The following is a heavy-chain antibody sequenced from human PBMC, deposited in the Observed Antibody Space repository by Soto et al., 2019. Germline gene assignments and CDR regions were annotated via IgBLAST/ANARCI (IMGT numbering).Heavy chain of an antibody. CDR3: ARDNDRPQLGGNYYYILDV. CDR2: IMPVFRTP. Sequence: QVQLEQSGAEVKKPGSSVKVSCKASGGTFRTAAISWVRQAPGQGLEWMGGIMPVFRTPDYAQKFQGRVTITADESTNTAYMELSGLRSDDTAVYYCARDNDRPQLGGNYYYILDVWGQGTTITVSS. V-gene: IGHV1-69*12. J-gene: IGHJ6*02. CDR1: GGTFRTAA. D-gene: IGHD2-8*01.